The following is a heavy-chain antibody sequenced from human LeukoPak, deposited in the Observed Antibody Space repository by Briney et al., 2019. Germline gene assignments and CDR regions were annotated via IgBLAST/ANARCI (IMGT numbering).Heavy chain of an antibody. D-gene: IGHD3-22*01. CDR2: IRYDGSNK. V-gene: IGHV3-30*02. CDR3: AKDIAPMYYYDSSGYYGDY. J-gene: IGHJ4*02. CDR1: GFTFSSYG. Sequence: PGGSLRLSCAASGFTFSSYGMHWVRPAPGQGLEWVAFIRYDGSNKSYADSVKGRFTNSRDNSKNTLYLQMISLRAEDTAVYYCAKDIAPMYYYDSSGYYGDYWGQGTLVTVSS.